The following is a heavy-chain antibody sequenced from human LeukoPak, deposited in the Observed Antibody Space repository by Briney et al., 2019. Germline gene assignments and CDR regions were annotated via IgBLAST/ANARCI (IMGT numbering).Heavy chain of an antibody. CDR3: ARGLSRMVRGAQQGY. CDR1: GYTFTGYY. Sequence: ASVKVSCKASGYTFTGYYMHWVRQAPGQGLKWMGWINPNSGGTNYAQKFQGRVTMTRDTSISTAYMELSRLRSDDTAVYYCARGLSRMVRGAQQGYWGQGTLVTVSS. J-gene: IGHJ4*02. V-gene: IGHV1-2*02. D-gene: IGHD3-10*01. CDR2: INPNSGGT.